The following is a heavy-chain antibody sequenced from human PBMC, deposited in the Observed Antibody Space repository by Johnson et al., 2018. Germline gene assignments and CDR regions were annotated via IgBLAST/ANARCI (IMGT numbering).Heavy chain of an antibody. J-gene: IGHJ3*02. D-gene: IGHD3-10*01. CDR2: IYSEGST. CDR1: GFTVSGDY. V-gene: IGHV3-66*02. Sequence: VQLVQSGGGLVQPGGSLRLSCAASGFTVSGDYMNWVRQAPGKGLEWVSVIYSEGSTNYADSVKGRFTISRDISKNTLYLQMNSPRAEDTAVYFCARTSRGAFDIWGQGTMVSVSS. CDR3: ARTSRGAFDI.